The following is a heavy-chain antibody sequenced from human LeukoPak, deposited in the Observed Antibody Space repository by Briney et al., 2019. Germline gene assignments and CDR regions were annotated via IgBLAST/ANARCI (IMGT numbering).Heavy chain of an antibody. J-gene: IGHJ4*02. CDR1: GFTFSGYS. V-gene: IGHV3-48*01. CDR2: ISGSSSPI. CDR3: AFRRDYGDFPAPFDS. D-gene: IGHD4-17*01. Sequence: GGSLRLSCAASGFTFSGYSMNWVRQAPGKGLEWVSYISGSSSPIFYADSVRGRFTISRDNSKNTLYLQMSSLRAEDTAVYYCAFRRDYGDFPAPFDSWGQGTLVTVSS.